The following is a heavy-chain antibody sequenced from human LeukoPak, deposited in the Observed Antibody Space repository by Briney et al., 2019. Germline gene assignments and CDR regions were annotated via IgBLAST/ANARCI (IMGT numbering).Heavy chain of an antibody. CDR1: GFTFSRYE. V-gene: IGHV3-48*03. CDR3: ASHSWYETVSGSGDY. D-gene: IGHD6-13*01. CDR2: ISSSGSTI. J-gene: IGHJ4*02. Sequence: PGGSLRLSCAASGFTFSRYEMNWVRQAPGKGLEWVSYISSSGSTIYYADSVKGRFTISRDNAKNSLYLQMNSLRAEDTAVYYCASHSWYETVSGSGDYWGQGTLVTVSS.